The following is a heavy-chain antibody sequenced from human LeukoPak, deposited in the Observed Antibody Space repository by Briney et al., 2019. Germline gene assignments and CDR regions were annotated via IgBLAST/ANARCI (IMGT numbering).Heavy chain of an antibody. V-gene: IGHV1-18*04. CDR3: AKTYGSGSPYFDY. CDR2: ISAYNGNT. D-gene: IGHD3-10*01. J-gene: IGHJ4*02. CDR1: GYTFTSYY. Sequence: ASVKVSCKASGYTFTSYYMHWVRQAPGQGLEWMGWISAYNGNTNYAQKLQGRVTMTTDTSTSTAYMELRSLRSDDTAVYYCAKTYGSGSPYFDYWGQGTLVTVSS.